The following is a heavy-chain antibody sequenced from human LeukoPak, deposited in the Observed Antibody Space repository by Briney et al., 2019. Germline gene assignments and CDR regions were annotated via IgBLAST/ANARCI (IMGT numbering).Heavy chain of an antibody. CDR1: GFTFSTHS. Sequence: GGSLRLSCAASGFTFSTHSMNWVRQAPGKGLEWVSSISSSSSYIYYADSVKGRFTISRDDAKNSLYLQMNSLRAEDTAVYYCAEGFAFDIWGQGTMVTVSS. CDR3: AEGFAFDI. CDR2: ISSSSSYI. V-gene: IGHV3-21*01. J-gene: IGHJ3*02.